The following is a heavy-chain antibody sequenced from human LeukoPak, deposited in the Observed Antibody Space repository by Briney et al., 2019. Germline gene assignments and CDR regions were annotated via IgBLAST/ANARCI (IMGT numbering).Heavy chain of an antibody. Sequence: ASVKVSCKASGYTFSTYGIAWVRQAPGRGLEWMGWISAYNGDTMYAQKFQGRVRLTTDTSTATAYMDLGSLTSDDTAVYYCARDPRIQLYLRMFDYWGQGTLVTVSS. CDR1: GYTFSTYG. V-gene: IGHV1-18*01. D-gene: IGHD1-1*01. CDR3: ARDPRIQLYLRMFDY. J-gene: IGHJ4*02. CDR2: ISAYNGDT.